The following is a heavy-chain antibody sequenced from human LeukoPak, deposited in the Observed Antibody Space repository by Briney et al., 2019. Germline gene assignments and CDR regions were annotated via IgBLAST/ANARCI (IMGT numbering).Heavy chain of an antibody. CDR3: ARRGRWNYDILTGYRNWFDP. V-gene: IGHV4-34*01. CDR2: INHSGST. CDR1: GGSFSGYY. D-gene: IGHD3-9*01. J-gene: IGHJ5*02. Sequence: ASETLSLTCAVYGGSFSGYYWSWIRQPPGKGLEWIGEINHSGSTNYNPSLKSRVTISVDTSKNQFSLKLSSVTAADTAVYYCARRGRWNYDILTGYRNWFDPWGQGTLVTVSS.